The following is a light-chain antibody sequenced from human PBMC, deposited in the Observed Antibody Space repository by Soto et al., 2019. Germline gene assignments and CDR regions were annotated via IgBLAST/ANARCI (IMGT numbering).Light chain of an antibody. CDR2: QTS. CDR3: HQRQSWPRT. CDR1: QYINTR. J-gene: IGKJ1*01. V-gene: IGKV3-11*01. Sequence: EIVLTQSPATLSSFPGDRVTLSCRASQYINTRLAWYQHRPGQAPRLLIYQTSIGAAGIPARFSASGTGTDSTLTSSDVQPEDFAVYYCHQRQSWPRTFGQGTKVDIK.